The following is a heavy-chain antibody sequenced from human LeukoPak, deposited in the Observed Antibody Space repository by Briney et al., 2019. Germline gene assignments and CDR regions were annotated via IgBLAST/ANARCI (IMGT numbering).Heavy chain of an antibody. D-gene: IGHD3-3*01. V-gene: IGHV4-4*09. CDR3: ARHPPNDFWIGYGSFDI. CDR2: IYTSGST. J-gene: IGHJ3*02. CDR1: GGSLSDYY. Sequence: PSETLSLTCNVSGGSLSDYYWAWIRQAPGKGLEWIGYIYTSGSTTSNPTLNSRVSISIDTSKSHFSLSLSSVTAADTAVYYCARHPPNDFWIGYGSFDIWGQGTMVTVSS.